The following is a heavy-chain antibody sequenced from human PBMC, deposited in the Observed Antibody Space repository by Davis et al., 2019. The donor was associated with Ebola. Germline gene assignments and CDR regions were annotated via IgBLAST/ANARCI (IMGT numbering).Heavy chain of an antibody. Sequence: GESLKISCAASGFTSSSFWMMWVRQAPGKGLEWVSFIRTGYTTTVYYAESVKGRFTGSRDNAKNSLYLQLNDLRDEDTAVYYCARDRSGGAFDIWGQGTMVTVSS. CDR3: ARDRSGGAFDI. D-gene: IGHD2-15*01. V-gene: IGHV3-48*02. J-gene: IGHJ3*02. CDR2: IRTGYTTTV. CDR1: GFTSSSFW.